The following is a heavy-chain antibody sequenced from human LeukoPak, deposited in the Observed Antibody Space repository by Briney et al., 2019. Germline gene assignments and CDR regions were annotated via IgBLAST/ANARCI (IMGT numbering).Heavy chain of an antibody. CDR2: INPSDGDT. J-gene: IGHJ3*02. CDR3: VRDYLHGFDI. V-gene: IGHV1-46*01. CDR1: GYTFSTYH. Sequence: ASVKVSCKASGYTFSTYHLHWVRQAPGQGLEWMGIINPSDGDTSYAQKFRGRVTMTRDTSTGTVYMDLSSLTSEDTAVYYCVRDYLHGFDIWGQGTMVTVSS.